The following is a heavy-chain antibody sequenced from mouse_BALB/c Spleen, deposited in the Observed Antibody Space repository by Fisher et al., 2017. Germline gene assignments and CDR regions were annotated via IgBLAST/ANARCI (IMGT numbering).Heavy chain of an antibody. D-gene: IGHD3-3*01. V-gene: IGHV1-87*01. J-gene: IGHJ4*01. Sequence: KFKGKATLTADKSSSTAYMQLSSLASEDSAVYYCARTGDGRYYAMDYWGQGTSVTVSS. CDR3: ARTGDGRYYAMDY.